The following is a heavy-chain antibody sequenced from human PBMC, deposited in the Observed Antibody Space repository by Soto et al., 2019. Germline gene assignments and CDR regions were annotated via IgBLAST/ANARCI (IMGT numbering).Heavy chain of an antibody. CDR2: IYYSGST. J-gene: IGHJ4*02. D-gene: IGHD6-13*01. CDR3: ATSRPPYSSSWYGGTYYFDY. CDR1: GGSISSYY. V-gene: IGHV4-59*01. Sequence: KPSETLSLTCTVSGGSISSYYWSWIRQPPGKGLEWIGYIYYSGSTNYNPSLKSRVTISVDTSKNQFSLKLSSVTAADTAVYYCATSRPPYSSSWYGGTYYFDYWGQGTLVTVSS.